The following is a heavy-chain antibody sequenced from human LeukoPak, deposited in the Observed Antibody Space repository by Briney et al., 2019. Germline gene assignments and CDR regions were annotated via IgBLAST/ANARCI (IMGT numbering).Heavy chain of an antibody. CDR1: GFMFGNYV. CDR3: AKGISRSSGYILGFDF. V-gene: IGHV3-23*01. CDR2: ISVSGGSK. Sequence: GGSLRLSCVASGFMFGNYVMNWVRQAPGKGLEWVSSISVSGGSKYYADSVKGLFTISRDNSKNTLYLQMNSLRAEDTAVYYCAKGISRSSGYILGFDFWGQGTLVTVSS. J-gene: IGHJ4*02. D-gene: IGHD6-19*01.